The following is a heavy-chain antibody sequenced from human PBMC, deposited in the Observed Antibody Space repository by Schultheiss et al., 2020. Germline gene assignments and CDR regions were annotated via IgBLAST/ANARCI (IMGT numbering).Heavy chain of an antibody. J-gene: IGHJ6*02. CDR2: INHSGST. CDR1: GGSFSGYY. V-gene: IGHV4-34*01. CDR3: ARSMIVVIGGMDV. D-gene: IGHD3-22*01. Sequence: SQTLSLTCAVYGGSFSGYYWSWIRQPPGKGLEWIGKINHSGSTNYNPSIKSRVTISVDTSKNQFSLKLSSVTAADTAVYYCARSMIVVIGGMDVWGQGTTVTVSS.